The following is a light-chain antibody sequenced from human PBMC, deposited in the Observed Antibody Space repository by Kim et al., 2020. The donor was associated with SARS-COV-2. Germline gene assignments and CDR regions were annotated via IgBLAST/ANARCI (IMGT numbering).Light chain of an antibody. CDR1: QSISSW. J-gene: IGKJ1*01. Sequence: DIQMTQSPSTLSASVGDRVTITCRTSQSISSWLAWYQQKPGKAPKLLIYKASSLESGVPSRFSGSGSGTEFTLTISSLQPDDFATYFCQQYYSYSWTFGHGTKVDIK. V-gene: IGKV1-5*03. CDR2: KAS. CDR3: QQYYSYSWT.